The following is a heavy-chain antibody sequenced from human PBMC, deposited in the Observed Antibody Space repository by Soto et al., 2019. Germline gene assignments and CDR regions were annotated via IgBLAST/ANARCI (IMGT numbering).Heavy chain of an antibody. CDR1: GFTFSSYG. D-gene: IGHD2-2*01. CDR2: IWYDGSNK. CDR3: ARDAQDIVVVPAAMPLFAY. Sequence: QVQLVESGGGVVQPGRSLRLSCAASGFTFSSYGMHWVRQAPGKGLEWVAVIWYDGSNKYYADSVKGRFTISRDNSKNTLYLQMNSRRAEDTAVNSCARDAQDIVVVPAAMPLFAYWGQGTLVTVSS. V-gene: IGHV3-33*01. J-gene: IGHJ4*02.